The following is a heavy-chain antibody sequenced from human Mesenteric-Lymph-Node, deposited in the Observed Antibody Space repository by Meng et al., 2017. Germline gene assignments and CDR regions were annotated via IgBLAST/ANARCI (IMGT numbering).Heavy chain of an antibody. Sequence: ASVKVSCKASGYTFTGYYMHWVRQAPGQGLEWMGRINPNSGGTNYAQKFQGRVTMTRDTSISTAYMELSRLRSDDTAVYYCARGGYSYGYYYYGMDVWGQGTTVTVSS. D-gene: IGHD5-18*01. J-gene: IGHJ6*02. CDR2: INPNSGGT. V-gene: IGHV1-2*06. CDR3: ARGGYSYGYYYYGMDV. CDR1: GYTFTGYY.